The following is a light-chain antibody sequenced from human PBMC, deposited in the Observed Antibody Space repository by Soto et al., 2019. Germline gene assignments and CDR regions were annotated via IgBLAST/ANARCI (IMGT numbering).Light chain of an antibody. Sequence: EIVLTQSPGTLSLSPGERATLSCRASQSVSSNYLAWYLQQPGQAPRLLIYDASKRATGIPARFSGSGSGTDFTLTITRLEPEDFAMYYCQRYDSFRTFGQGTKVDIK. CDR1: QSVSSNY. J-gene: IGKJ1*01. V-gene: IGKV3-20*01. CDR2: DAS. CDR3: QRYDSFRT.